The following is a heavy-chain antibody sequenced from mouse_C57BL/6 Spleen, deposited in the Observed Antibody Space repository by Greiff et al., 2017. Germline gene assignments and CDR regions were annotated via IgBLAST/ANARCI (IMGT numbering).Heavy chain of an antibody. Sequence: QVQLQQSGAELMKPGASVKLSCKATGYTFTGYWIEWVKQRPGHGLEWIGEILPGSGSTNYNEKFKGKATFTADTSSNTAYMQLSSLTTEDSAIYYCARYGITTVVTYYAMDYWGQGTSVTVSS. D-gene: IGHD1-1*01. CDR2: ILPGSGST. V-gene: IGHV1-9*01. CDR1: GYTFTGYW. CDR3: ARYGITTVVTYYAMDY. J-gene: IGHJ4*01.